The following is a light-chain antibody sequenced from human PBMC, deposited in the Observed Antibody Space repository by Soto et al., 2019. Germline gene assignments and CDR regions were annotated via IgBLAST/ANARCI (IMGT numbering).Light chain of an antibody. J-gene: IGLJ2*01. V-gene: IGLV2-14*02. Sequence: QSALTQPASVSGSPGQSITISCTGTSSDVGSYNLVSWYQQHPGKAPKLMIYEVSERPSGVPDRFSGSKSGNTASLTVSGLQAEDEAHYYCSSYAGTKTLVFGGGTKLTVL. CDR1: SSDVGSYNL. CDR3: SSYAGTKTLV. CDR2: EVS.